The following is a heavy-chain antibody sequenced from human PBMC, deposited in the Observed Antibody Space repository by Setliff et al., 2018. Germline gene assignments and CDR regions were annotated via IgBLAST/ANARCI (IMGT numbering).Heavy chain of an antibody. D-gene: IGHD3-10*01. J-gene: IGHJ3*02. Sequence: PSETLSLTCTVSGASVTSFDYYWSWIRQPPGKGLEYIGHISHGVSTSYSPSLKSRLSISADTSKNQFSLKLTSVTAADTAVYYCARRWNFGPYGSGIHDGFDMWGQGTMVTVSS. CDR3: ARRWNFGPYGSGIHDGFDM. CDR1: GASVTSFDYY. CDR2: ISHGVST. V-gene: IGHV4-30-4*01.